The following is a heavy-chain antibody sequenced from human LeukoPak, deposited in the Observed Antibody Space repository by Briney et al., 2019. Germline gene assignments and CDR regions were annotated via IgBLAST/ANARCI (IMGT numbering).Heavy chain of an antibody. J-gene: IGHJ4*02. D-gene: IGHD3-22*01. CDR1: GFTFSNYN. V-gene: IGHV3-48*02. Sequence: PGGSLRLSCAASGFTFSNYNMNWVRQAPGKGLEWVSYISTSGRAIFYADSVKDRFTISRDNAKNSLFLQMNSLRDEDTAVYYCARVPLYDRSGYYFDYWGLGTLVNVSS. CDR3: ARVPLYDRSGYYFDY. CDR2: ISTSGRAI.